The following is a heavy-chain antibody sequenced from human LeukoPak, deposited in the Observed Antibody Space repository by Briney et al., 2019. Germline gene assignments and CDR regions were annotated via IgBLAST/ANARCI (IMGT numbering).Heavy chain of an antibody. Sequence: PSETLSLTCAVYGGSFSGYYWSWIRQPPGKGLEWIGEISHSGSTNYNPSLKSRVTISVDTSKNQFSLKLSSVTAADTAVYYCARRGDGIAVAGTVGDNWFDPWGQGTLVTVSS. V-gene: IGHV4-34*01. CDR3: ARRGDGIAVAGTVGDNWFDP. J-gene: IGHJ5*02. CDR2: ISHSGST. CDR1: GGSFSGYY. D-gene: IGHD6-19*01.